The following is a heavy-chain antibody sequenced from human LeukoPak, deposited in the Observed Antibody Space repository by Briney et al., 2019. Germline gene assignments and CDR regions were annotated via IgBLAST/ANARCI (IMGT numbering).Heavy chain of an antibody. V-gene: IGHV5-51*01. Sequence: GESLKISCKGSGYSFTNYSIGWVRQMPGKGLEWMGIIYPGDSDTRYSPSFQGQVTISADKSISTAYLQWSSLKASDTAMYYCARRYCSGGSCYPVDYWGQGTLVTVSS. D-gene: IGHD2-15*01. CDR2: IYPGDSDT. CDR1: GYSFTNYS. J-gene: IGHJ4*02. CDR3: ARRYCSGGSCYPVDY.